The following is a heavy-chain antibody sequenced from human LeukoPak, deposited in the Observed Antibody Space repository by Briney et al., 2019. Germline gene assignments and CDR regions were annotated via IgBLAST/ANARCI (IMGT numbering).Heavy chain of an antibody. Sequence: SETLSLTCTVSGGSISSYYWSWIRQPPGKGLEWIGYIYYSGSTNYNPSLRSRVTISVDTSKNQFSLKLSSVTAADTAVYYCARSGYYDGGTYNWWFDPWGLGTLVTVSS. D-gene: IGHD3-10*02. V-gene: IGHV4-59*01. CDR1: GGSISSYY. CDR3: ARSGYYDGGTYNWWFDP. J-gene: IGHJ5*02. CDR2: IYYSGST.